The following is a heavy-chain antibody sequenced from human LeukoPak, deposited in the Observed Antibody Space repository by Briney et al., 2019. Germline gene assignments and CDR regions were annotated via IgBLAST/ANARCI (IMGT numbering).Heavy chain of an antibody. D-gene: IGHD6-6*01. J-gene: IGHJ4*02. CDR1: GFSFSSYA. CDR2: ISGNGGST. V-gene: IGHV3-23*01. Sequence: GGSLRLSCAASGFSFSSYAMTWVRQAPGKGLEWVSTISGNGGSTYYADSVKGRFTISRDNSNNTLYLQMNSLRAEDTARYYCAKDLWHLVRMIDHWGQGILVIAST. CDR3: AKDLWHLVRMIDH.